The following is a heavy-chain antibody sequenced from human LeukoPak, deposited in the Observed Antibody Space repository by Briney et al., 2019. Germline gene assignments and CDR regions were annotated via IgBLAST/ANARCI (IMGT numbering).Heavy chain of an antibody. D-gene: IGHD5-12*01. J-gene: IGHJ6*03. Sequence: GGSLRLSCAASGFTVSSNYMSWVRQAPGKGLEWVSVIYSGGSTYYADSVKGRFTISRDNSKNSLYLQMNSLRTEDTALYYCAKEGGSGLGATTPYYYYYYMDVWGKGTTVTVSS. V-gene: IGHV3-53*05. CDR1: GFTVSSNY. CDR3: AKEGGSGLGATTPYYYYYYMDV. CDR2: IYSGGST.